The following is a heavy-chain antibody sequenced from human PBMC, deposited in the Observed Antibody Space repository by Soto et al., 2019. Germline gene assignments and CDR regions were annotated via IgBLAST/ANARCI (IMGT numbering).Heavy chain of an antibody. CDR3: AKDLYSSSSGGAFDI. CDR1: GFTFDDYA. D-gene: IGHD6-6*01. Sequence: GGSLRLSCAASGFTFDDYAMHWVRQAPGKGLEWVSGISWNSGSIGYADSVKGRFTISRDNAKNSLYLQMNSLRAEDTALYYCAKDLYSSSSGGAFDIWGQGTMVTVSS. J-gene: IGHJ3*02. CDR2: ISWNSGSI. V-gene: IGHV3-9*01.